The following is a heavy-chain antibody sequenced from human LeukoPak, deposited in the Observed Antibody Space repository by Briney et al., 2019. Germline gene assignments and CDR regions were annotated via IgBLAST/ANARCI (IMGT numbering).Heavy chain of an antibody. J-gene: IGHJ5*02. CDR2: IRGRGGST. D-gene: IGHD5-18*01. CDR1: GFTFSSYG. Sequence: GGSLRLSCAASGFTFSSYGMSWVRQARGKGLEWVSGIRGRGGSTYYAYSVKGRFTISRDNSKHTLYLQMNSLRAEDTAVYYYAKDRLSSYGRSGSPSWFDPWGQGTLVTVSS. V-gene: IGHV3-23*01. CDR3: AKDRLSSYGRSGSPSWFDP.